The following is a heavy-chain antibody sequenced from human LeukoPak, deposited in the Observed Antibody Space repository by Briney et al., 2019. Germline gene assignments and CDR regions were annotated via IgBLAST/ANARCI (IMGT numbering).Heavy chain of an antibody. V-gene: IGHV1-8*01. CDR2: MNPNSGNT. CDR3: ARAPKLTYYYGSGSYYYNWFDP. D-gene: IGHD3-10*01. J-gene: IGHJ5*02. CDR1: VYTFTSYD. Sequence: ASVTVSCKASVYTFTSYDINWVRQATGQGLEWMGWMNPNSGNTGYAQKLQGRVTINRNTSISTAYMGLSSLRSEDTAVYYCARAPKLTYYYGSGSYYYNWFDPWGQGTLVSVSS.